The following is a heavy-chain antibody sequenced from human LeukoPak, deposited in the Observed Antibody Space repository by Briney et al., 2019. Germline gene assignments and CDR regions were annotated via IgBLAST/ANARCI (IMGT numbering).Heavy chain of an antibody. Sequence: ASVKVSCKASGGTFSNYAISWVRQAPGQGLEWMGWINPNSGGTKYAQKFQARVTVTRDTSISTAYMELRRLRSDDTAVYYCARAVVITLGGVVADYFDYWGQGTLVTVSS. CDR3: ARAVVITLGGVVADYFDY. CDR1: GGTFSNYA. D-gene: IGHD3-16*02. CDR2: INPNSGGT. J-gene: IGHJ4*02. V-gene: IGHV1-2*02.